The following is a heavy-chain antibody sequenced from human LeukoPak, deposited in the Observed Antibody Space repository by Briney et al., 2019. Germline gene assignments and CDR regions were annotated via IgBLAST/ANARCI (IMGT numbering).Heavy chain of an antibody. CDR3: TAFYYDSSGYYGMDV. CDR1: GFTFSNAW. Sequence: GGSLRLSCAASGFTFSNAWMSWVRQAPGKGLEWVGRIKSKTDGGTTDYAAPVKGRFTISRDDSKNTLYLQMNSLKTEDTAVYYCTAFYYDSSGYYGMDVWGQGTTVTVSS. CDR2: IKSKTDGGTT. J-gene: IGHJ6*02. V-gene: IGHV3-15*01. D-gene: IGHD3-22*01.